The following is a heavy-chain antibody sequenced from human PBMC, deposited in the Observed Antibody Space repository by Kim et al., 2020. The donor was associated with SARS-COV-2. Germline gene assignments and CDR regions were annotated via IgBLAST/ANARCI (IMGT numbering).Heavy chain of an antibody. CDR2: ISSSSSYI. CDR3: ARVLEVLLWFGANP. D-gene: IGHD3-10*01. CDR1: GFTFSSYS. Sequence: GGSLRLSCAASGFTFSSYSMNWVRQAPGKGLEWVSSISSSSSYIYYADSVKGRFTISRDNAKNSLYLQMNSLRAEDTAVYYCARVLEVLLWFGANPWGQGTLVTVSS. J-gene: IGHJ5*02. V-gene: IGHV3-21*01.